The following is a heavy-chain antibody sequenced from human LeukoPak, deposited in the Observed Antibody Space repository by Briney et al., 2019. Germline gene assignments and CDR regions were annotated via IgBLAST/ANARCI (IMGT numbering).Heavy chain of an antibody. CDR3: ARSTRMESTFDY. CDR2: IYYSGST. D-gene: IGHD3-3*01. V-gene: IGHV4-59*01. CDR1: GGSISSYY. J-gene: IGHJ4*02. Sequence: PSETLSLTCTVPGGSISSYYWSWIRQPPGKGLEWIGYIYYSGSTNYNPSLKSRVTISVDTSKNQFSLKLSSVTAADTAVYYCARSTRMESTFDYWGQGTLVTVSS.